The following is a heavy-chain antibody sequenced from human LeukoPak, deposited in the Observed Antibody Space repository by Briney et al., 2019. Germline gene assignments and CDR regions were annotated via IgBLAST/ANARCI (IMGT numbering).Heavy chain of an antibody. CDR1: GYTFTSYG. J-gene: IGHJ4*02. CDR2: ISAYNGNT. Sequence: ASVKVSCKASGYTFTSYGISWVRQAPGQGLEWMGWISAYNGNTNYAQKLQGRVTVTTDTSTSTAYMELRSLRSDDTAVYYCARETIWFGELSADYWGQGTLVTVSS. V-gene: IGHV1-18*01. D-gene: IGHD3-10*01. CDR3: ARETIWFGELSADY.